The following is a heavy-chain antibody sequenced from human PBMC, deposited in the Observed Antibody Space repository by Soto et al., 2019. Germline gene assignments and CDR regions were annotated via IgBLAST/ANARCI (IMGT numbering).Heavy chain of an antibody. V-gene: IGHV4-59*08. CDR2: IYYSGST. CDR3: ARRGNSSYYYYYMDV. D-gene: IGHD2-21*01. J-gene: IGHJ6*03. CDR1: GVSITNYF. Sequence: PSETLSLTCTVSGVSITNYFWSWIRQPPGKGLEWIGYIYYSGSTNYNPSLASRLTISVDTSKNQFSLRLSSVTAADTAVYFCARRGNSSYYYYYMDVWGKGTTVTVSS.